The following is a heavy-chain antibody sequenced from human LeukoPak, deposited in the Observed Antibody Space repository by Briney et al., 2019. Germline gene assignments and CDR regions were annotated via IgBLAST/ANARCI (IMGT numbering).Heavy chain of an antibody. CDR3: ARHLAPSSGYLTLDY. CDR1: GGSISPYY. Sequence: SETLSLTCTVSGGSISPYYWSWIRQSPGKGLEWIAHIYYNGITSHNPSLKSRLIISVDTSKNQFSLKLSSVTAADTAVYYCARHLAPSSGYLTLDYWGQGTLDTVSS. CDR2: IYYNGIT. V-gene: IGHV4-59*08. J-gene: IGHJ4*02. D-gene: IGHD3-22*01.